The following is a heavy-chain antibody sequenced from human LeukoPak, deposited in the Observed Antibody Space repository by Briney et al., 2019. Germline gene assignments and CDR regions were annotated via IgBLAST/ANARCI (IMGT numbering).Heavy chain of an antibody. J-gene: IGHJ4*02. CDR1: GYTFTGYY. D-gene: IGHD3-3*01. Sequence: ASVKVSCKASGYTFTGYYMHWVRQAPGQGLEWMGWINPNSGGTNYAQKFQDRVTMSRDTSISTAYMAVSRLRDDGTAVYYCAKGDFGVVIIDEYYFDYWGEGTLVSVS. V-gene: IGHV1-2*02. CDR2: INPNSGGT. CDR3: AKGDFGVVIIDEYYFDY.